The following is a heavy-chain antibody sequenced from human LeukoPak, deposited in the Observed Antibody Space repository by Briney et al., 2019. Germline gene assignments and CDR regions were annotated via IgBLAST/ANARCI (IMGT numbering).Heavy chain of an antibody. CDR1: GGTFSSYD. J-gene: IGHJ4*02. CDR2: TSAYNGNT. Sequence: ASVKVSCKASGGTFSSYDISWVRQAPGQGLEWMGWTSAYNGNTNYAQKLQGRVTMTTDTSTSTAYMELRSLRSDDTAVYYCARHSSDWEFDYWGQGTLVTVSS. D-gene: IGHD6-19*01. V-gene: IGHV1-18*01. CDR3: ARHSSDWEFDY.